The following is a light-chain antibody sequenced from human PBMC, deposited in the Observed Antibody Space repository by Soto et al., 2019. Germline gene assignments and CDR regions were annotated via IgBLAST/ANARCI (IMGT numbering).Light chain of an antibody. Sequence: EIVLTQSPGTLSLSPGERATLSCRASQSVSSSYLAWYQQKPGQAPRLLIYGASSRATGIPDRFSGSGSGTDLTLTISRLEPEDFAVFSCQQYGSSPTWTFGQGTKVEIK. J-gene: IGKJ1*01. CDR1: QSVSSSY. CDR3: QQYGSSPTWT. CDR2: GAS. V-gene: IGKV3-20*01.